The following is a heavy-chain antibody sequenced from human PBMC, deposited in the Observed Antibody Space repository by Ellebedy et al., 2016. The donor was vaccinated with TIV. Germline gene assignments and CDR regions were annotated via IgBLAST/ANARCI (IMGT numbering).Heavy chain of an antibody. D-gene: IGHD4-17*01. V-gene: IGHV3-7*03. CDR1: GFSFTSYW. J-gene: IGHJ3*01. CDR2: INQDGSVK. CDR3: ATDGSYGDYRSPAHAFVL. Sequence: GGSLRLSCGASGFSFTSYWMSWIRQAPGKGLEWVSNINQDGSVKYYVDSVRGRFTISRDSAKASLYLEMNSLRAEDTAIYYCATDGSYGDYRSPAHAFVLWGQGTLVTVSP.